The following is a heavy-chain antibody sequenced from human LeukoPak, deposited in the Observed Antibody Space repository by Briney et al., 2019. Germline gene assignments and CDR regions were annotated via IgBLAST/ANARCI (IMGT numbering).Heavy chain of an antibody. CDR3: ARVRCSGGSCPYYYYYYYMDV. D-gene: IGHD2-15*01. Sequence: KPSETLSLTCAVYGGSFSNYYWAWIRQPPGKGLEWIGSIHYSGSTYYNPSLQSRVTISIDTSKNQFSLKLRFVTAADTAVYYCARVRCSGGSCPYYYYYYYMDVWGKGTTVTVSS. CDR2: IHYSGST. V-gene: IGHV4-39*07. J-gene: IGHJ6*03. CDR1: GGSFSNYY.